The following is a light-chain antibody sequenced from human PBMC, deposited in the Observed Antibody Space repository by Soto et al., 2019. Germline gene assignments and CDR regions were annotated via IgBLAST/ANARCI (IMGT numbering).Light chain of an antibody. V-gene: IGKV3-20*01. J-gene: IGKJ2*01. CDR3: QLYGPSLMYT. CDR1: QSVGSSY. CDR2: GAS. Sequence: EIVLTQSPGTLSLSPGERATLSCRASQSVGSSYLAWYQQKPGQAPRLLIYGASSRATGIPARFSGSGSGTDFTLTISRLEPEDFAVYYSQLYGPSLMYTFGQGTKLEIK.